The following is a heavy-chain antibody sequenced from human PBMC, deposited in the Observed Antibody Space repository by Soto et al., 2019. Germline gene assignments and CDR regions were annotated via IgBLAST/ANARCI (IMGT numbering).Heavy chain of an antibody. D-gene: IGHD2-15*01. Sequence: PGGSLRLSCAASGFTFSSNGMHWDRQAPGKGLEWVAVISYDGSNKYYADSVKGRFTISRDNSKNTLYLQMNSLRAEDTAVYYCAKDSLVGHSWFGMDVWGQGTTVTVSS. CDR3: AKDSLVGHSWFGMDV. CDR1: GFTFSSNG. CDR2: ISYDGSNK. V-gene: IGHV3-30*18. J-gene: IGHJ6*02.